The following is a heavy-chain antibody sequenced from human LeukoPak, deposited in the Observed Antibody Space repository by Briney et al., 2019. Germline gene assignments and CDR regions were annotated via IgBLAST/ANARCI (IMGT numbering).Heavy chain of an antibody. CDR1: GGSFSGYY. CDR3: ARASYSYDISGWVPFDY. CDR2: INHSGST. Sequence: SETLSLTCAVYGGSFSGYYWSWIRQPPGKGLEWIGEINHSGSTNYNPSLKSRVTISVDTSKNQFSLKLSSVTAADTAVYYCARASYSYDISGWVPFDYWGQGTLVTVSS. V-gene: IGHV4-34*01. J-gene: IGHJ4*02. D-gene: IGHD3-22*01.